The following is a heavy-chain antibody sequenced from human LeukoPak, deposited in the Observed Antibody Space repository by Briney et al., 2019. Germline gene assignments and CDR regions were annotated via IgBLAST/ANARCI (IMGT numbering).Heavy chain of an antibody. CDR1: GGTFSSYA. CDR2: IIPIFGTA. CDR3: AWTQWELQDPFDY. V-gene: IGHV1-69*13. J-gene: IGHJ4*02. D-gene: IGHD1-26*01. Sequence: SVKVSCTASGGTFSSYAISWVRQAPGQGLEWMGGIIPIFGTANYAQKFQGRVTITADESTSTAYMELSSLRSEDTAVYYCAWTQWELQDPFDYWGQGTLVTVSS.